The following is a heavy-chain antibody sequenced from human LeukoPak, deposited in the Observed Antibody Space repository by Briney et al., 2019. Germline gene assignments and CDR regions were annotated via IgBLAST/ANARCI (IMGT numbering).Heavy chain of an antibody. Sequence: WASVKVSCKASGYTFTGYYKHWVRQAPGQGLEWMGWINPNSGGTNYAQKLQGRVTMTRDTSISTAYMELSRLRSDDTAVYYCARDKNPRDSSGYYDYWGQGTLVTVSS. J-gene: IGHJ4*02. CDR3: ARDKNPRDSSGYYDY. CDR2: INPNSGGT. V-gene: IGHV1-2*02. CDR1: GYTFTGYY. D-gene: IGHD3-22*01.